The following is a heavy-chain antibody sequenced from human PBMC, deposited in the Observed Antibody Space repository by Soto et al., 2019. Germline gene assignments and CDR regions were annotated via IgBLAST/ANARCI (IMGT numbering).Heavy chain of an antibody. Sequence: ASVKVSCKVSGYTLTELSMHWVRQAPGKGLEWMGGFDPEDGETIYEQKFQGRVTMTEDTSTDTAYMELSSLRYEETAVYYCTAFSPHSSSSVVYFDYWGQGTLVTVSS. CDR3: TAFSPHSSSSVVYFDY. J-gene: IGHJ4*02. V-gene: IGHV1-24*01. CDR1: GYTLTELS. D-gene: IGHD6-6*01. CDR2: FDPEDGET.